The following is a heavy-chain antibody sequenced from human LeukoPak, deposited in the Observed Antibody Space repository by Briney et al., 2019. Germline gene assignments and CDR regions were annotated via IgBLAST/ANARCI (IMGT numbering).Heavy chain of an antibody. J-gene: IGHJ3*02. D-gene: IGHD1-7*01. CDR1: GFIFSTYG. CDR2: ISYDGSTK. V-gene: IGHV3-30*18. CDR3: AKDMYGQGNSNDAFDI. Sequence: PGGSLRLSCAASGFIFSTYGMHWVRQAPGKGLEWVAVISYDGSTKYYVDSVKGRFTISRDNSKNTLYLQMNSLRAEDTAVYYCAKDMYGQGNSNDAFDIWGQGTMVTVSS.